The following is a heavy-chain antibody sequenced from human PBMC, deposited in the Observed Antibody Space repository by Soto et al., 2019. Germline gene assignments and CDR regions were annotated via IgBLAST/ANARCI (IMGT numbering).Heavy chain of an antibody. CDR1: GFIFSNAW. CDR3: TTDSYMSNIIDRFDY. D-gene: IGHD4-4*01. CDR2: VKSKTDGGTT. J-gene: IGHJ4*01. V-gene: IGHV3-15*07. Sequence: GGSLRLSCAASGFIFSNAWINWVRQAPGKGLEWVGRVKSKTDGGTTDFAAPVKGRFAISRDDSKNMVYLEMNSLKTEDTAIYYCTTDSYMSNIIDRFDYWDPGTLVTVSS.